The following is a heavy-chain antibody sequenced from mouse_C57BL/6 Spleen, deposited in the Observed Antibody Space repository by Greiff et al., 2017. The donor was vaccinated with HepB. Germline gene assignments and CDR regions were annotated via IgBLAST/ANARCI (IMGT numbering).Heavy chain of an antibody. D-gene: IGHD4-1*01. V-gene: IGHV1-64*01. CDR1: GYTFTSYW. CDR2: IHPNSGST. J-gene: IGHJ3*01. CDR3: ARPGTGWFAY. Sequence: QVQLKEPGAELVKPGASVKLSCKASGYTFTSYWMHWVKQRPGQGLEWIGMIHPNSGSTNYNEKFKSKATLTVDKSSSTAYMQLSSLTSEDSAVYYCARPGTGWFAYWGQGTLVTVSA.